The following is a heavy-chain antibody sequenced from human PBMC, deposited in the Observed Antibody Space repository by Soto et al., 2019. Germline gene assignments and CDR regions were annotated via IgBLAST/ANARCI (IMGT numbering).Heavy chain of an antibody. J-gene: IGHJ3*02. Sequence: PVKVSCKACGGTLSSYAISWVRQAPGQRLEWMGGIIPIFGTANYAQKFQGRVTTTADESTSTAYMELSSLRSEDTAVYYCARDPNTYYYDSSGPRDAFDIWGQGTMVTVSS. D-gene: IGHD3-22*01. V-gene: IGHV1-69*13. CDR1: GGTLSSYA. CDR2: IIPIFGTA. CDR3: ARDPNTYYYDSSGPRDAFDI.